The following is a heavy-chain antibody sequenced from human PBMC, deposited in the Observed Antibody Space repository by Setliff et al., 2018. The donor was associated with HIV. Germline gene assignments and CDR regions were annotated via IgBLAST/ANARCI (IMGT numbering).Heavy chain of an antibody. CDR1: GYTFTSYG. V-gene: IGHV1-18*01. J-gene: IGHJ6*02. Sequence: GASVKVSCKASGYTFTSYGISWVRQAPGQGLEWMGWISAYNGNTNYAQKLQGRVTMTTDTSTSTAYMELRSLRSDDTAVYYCARDRCSGGSCTSSYYYYGMDVWGQGTTVTVSS. CDR2: ISAYNGNT. D-gene: IGHD2-15*01. CDR3: ARDRCSGGSCTSSYYYYGMDV.